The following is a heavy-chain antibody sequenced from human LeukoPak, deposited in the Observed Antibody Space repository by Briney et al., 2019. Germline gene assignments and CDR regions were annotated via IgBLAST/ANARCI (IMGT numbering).Heavy chain of an antibody. D-gene: IGHD2-21*02. CDR1: GFTFSSYA. CDR2: ISGSGGST. Sequence: GGSLRLSCAASGFTFSSYAMSWVRQAPGKGLEWVSSISGSGGSTYYADSVKGRFTISRDNSKNTLYLQTNSLRAEDTAVYYCAKEHLPFHIVVVTASPGGWFDPWGQGTLVTVSS. J-gene: IGHJ5*02. V-gene: IGHV3-23*01. CDR3: AKEHLPFHIVVVTASPGGWFDP.